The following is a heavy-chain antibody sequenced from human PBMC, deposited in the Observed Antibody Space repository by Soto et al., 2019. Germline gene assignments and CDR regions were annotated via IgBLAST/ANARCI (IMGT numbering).Heavy chain of an antibody. CDR3: ARSMYWSAPNDAFDI. D-gene: IGHD3-3*01. CDR1: EFTFSYNY. Sequence: QVQLVESGGGLVKPGVSLRLSCAASEFTFSYNYMSWIRQAPGKGLEWVSYISSSGNTVYYADSVKGRFTISRDNAKNSLFLEMTSLRAEDTAVYYCARSMYWSAPNDAFDIWGQGTMVTVSS. CDR2: ISSSGNTV. J-gene: IGHJ3*02. V-gene: IGHV3-11*01.